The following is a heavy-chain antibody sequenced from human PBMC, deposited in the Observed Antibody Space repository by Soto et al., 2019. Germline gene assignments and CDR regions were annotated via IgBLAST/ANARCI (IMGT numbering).Heavy chain of an antibody. Sequence: GSLRLSCAASGFTFSSYSMNWVRQAPGKGLEWVSYISSSSSTIYYADSVKGRFTISRDNAKNSLYLQMNSLRDEDTAVYYCLFGYSYAQRLDYWGQGTLVTVSS. V-gene: IGHV3-48*02. J-gene: IGHJ4*02. D-gene: IGHD5-18*01. CDR1: GFTFSSYS. CDR2: ISSSSSTI. CDR3: LFGYSYAQRLDY.